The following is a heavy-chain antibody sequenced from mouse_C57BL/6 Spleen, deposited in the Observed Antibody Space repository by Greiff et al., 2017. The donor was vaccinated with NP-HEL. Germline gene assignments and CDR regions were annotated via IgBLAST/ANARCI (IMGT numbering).Heavy chain of an antibody. J-gene: IGHJ3*01. V-gene: IGHV1-81*01. CDR3: ARGGYPFAY. CDR1: GYTFTSYG. Sequence: QVQLQQSGAELARPGASVKLSCKASGYTFTSYGISWVKQRTGQGLEWIGEIYPRSGSTNYNEKFKSKATLTVDKSSSTAYMQLSSLTSEDSAVYYCARGGYPFAYWGQGTLVTVSA. D-gene: IGHD2-2*01. CDR2: IYPRSGST.